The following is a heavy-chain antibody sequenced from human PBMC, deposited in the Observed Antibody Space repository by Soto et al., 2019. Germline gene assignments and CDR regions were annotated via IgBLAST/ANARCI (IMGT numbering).Heavy chain of an antibody. V-gene: IGHV3-30*03. Sequence: QVQLVESGGSVVQPGRALRLSCAASGFSFNTSGMHWVRQAPGKGLEWVAVIAFDGSQEFYGDSVRGRFTISRDNSKNTLFLQMKSLTPEDTAVYYCATKVRVTNYLYYGMDVWGQGTTVTVSS. D-gene: IGHD2-21*02. CDR1: GFSFNTSG. CDR3: ATKVRVTNYLYYGMDV. CDR2: IAFDGSQE. J-gene: IGHJ6*02.